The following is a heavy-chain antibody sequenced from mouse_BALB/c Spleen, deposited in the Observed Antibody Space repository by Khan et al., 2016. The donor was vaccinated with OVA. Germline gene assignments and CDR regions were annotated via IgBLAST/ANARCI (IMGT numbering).Heavy chain of an antibody. CDR2: IDPFSGGT. CDR3: TRHGYVAWFTY. J-gene: IGHJ3*01. V-gene: IGHV1-31*01. Sequence: VQLQQSGPELMKPGASVKISCKASGYSFTSYYIHWVMQSHGKSLEWIGYIDPFSGGTTYNQKFKGKATLPVDKSSSTAYIHLRTLTSEDSAVDYYTRHGYVAWFTYWGQGTLVTVSA. CDR1: GYSFTSYY. D-gene: IGHD2-2*01.